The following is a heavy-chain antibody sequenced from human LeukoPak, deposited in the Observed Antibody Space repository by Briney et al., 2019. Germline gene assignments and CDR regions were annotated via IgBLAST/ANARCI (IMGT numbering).Heavy chain of an antibody. Sequence: QAGGSLRLSCAASGFTFNSYWMSWVRQAPGKGLEWVANINLDGSEKYYVDSVQGRFTISRDNAKNSLYLQMDSLRAEDTAVYYCANSMAGRGPSSAYWGQGTLLTVSS. CDR3: ANSMAGRGPSSAY. CDR2: INLDGSEK. V-gene: IGHV3-7*01. D-gene: IGHD6-19*01. J-gene: IGHJ4*02. CDR1: GFTFNSYW.